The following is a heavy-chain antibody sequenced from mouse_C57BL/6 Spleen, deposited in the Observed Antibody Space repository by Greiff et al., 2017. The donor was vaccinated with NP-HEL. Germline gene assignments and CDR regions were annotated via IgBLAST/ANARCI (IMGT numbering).Heavy chain of an antibody. D-gene: IGHD1-1*01. CDR3: ARSYGSSYFDD. J-gene: IGHJ2*01. V-gene: IGHV1-81*01. Sequence: VQLQESGAELARPGASVKLSCKASGYTFTSYGISWVKQRTGQGLEWIGEIYPRSGNTYYNEKFKGKATLTADKSSSTAYMELRSLTSEDSAVYFCARSYGSSYFDDWGQGTTLTVSS. CDR2: IYPRSGNT. CDR1: GYTFTSYG.